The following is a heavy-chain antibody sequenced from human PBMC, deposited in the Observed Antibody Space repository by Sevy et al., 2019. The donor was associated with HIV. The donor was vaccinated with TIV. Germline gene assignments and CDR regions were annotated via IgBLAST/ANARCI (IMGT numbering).Heavy chain of an antibody. CDR3: AKDRVSGTYYTGDFDY. V-gene: IGHV3-23*01. D-gene: IGHD3-10*01. J-gene: IGHJ4*02. CDR1: GFTFSTYA. Sequence: GGSLRLSCAASGFTFSTYAMTWVRQAPGKGLEWVSVITYSGVNTYYADSVKGRFTISRDNPKNKLYLQMNSLRAEDTAVYYCAKDRVSGTYYTGDFDYWGQGTLVTVSS. CDR2: ITYSGVNT.